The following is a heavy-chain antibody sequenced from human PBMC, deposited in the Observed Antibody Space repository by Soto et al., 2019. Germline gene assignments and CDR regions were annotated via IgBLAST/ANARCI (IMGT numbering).Heavy chain of an antibody. V-gene: IGHV5-51*01. CDR3: ARQLSHICVS. CDR1: GYKFGSAW. J-gene: IGHJ5*02. D-gene: IGHD2-21*01. Sequence: GESLKISCKGVGYKFGSAWIGWVRQMPGKGLEWMGIIKPGTSDIRYSPSCRGHVTISADEAVSTAYLQWSSLKAPDAAMYYCARQLSHICVSWGQGTLVTVSS. CDR2: IKPGTSDI.